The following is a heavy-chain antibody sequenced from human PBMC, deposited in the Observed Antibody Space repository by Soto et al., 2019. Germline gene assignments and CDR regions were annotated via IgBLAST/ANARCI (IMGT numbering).Heavy chain of an antibody. Sequence: QVELVESGGGVVQPGRSLRLSCAASGFTFSDHAMHWVRQAPGKGLEWVAVVSYDGSNKQYAESVKGRFTISSDNSKTTLYLQMNSLRPEDTSIYYCARGAYCGGDCFPGHISKWYFDLWGRGTLVVVSS. J-gene: IGHJ2*01. V-gene: IGHV3-30-3*01. CDR1: GFTFSDHA. CDR3: ARGAYCGGDCFPGHISKWYFDL. D-gene: IGHD2-21*02. CDR2: VSYDGSNK.